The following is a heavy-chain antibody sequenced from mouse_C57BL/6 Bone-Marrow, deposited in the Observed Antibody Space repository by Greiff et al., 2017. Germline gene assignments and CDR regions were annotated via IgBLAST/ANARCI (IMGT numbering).Heavy chain of an antibody. J-gene: IGHJ3*01. CDR2: IYPRDGST. Sequence: QVQLKESGPELVKPGASVKLSCKASGYTFTSYDINWVKQRPGQGLEWTGWIYPRDGSTKYNEKFKGKATLTVDTSSSTAYMELHSLTSEDSAVYFCARGGRRAWFAYWGQGTLVTVSA. CDR1: GYTFTSYD. CDR3: ARGGRRAWFAY. V-gene: IGHV1-85*01.